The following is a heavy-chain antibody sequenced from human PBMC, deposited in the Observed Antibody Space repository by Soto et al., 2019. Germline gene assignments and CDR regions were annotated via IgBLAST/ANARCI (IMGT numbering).Heavy chain of an antibody. CDR3: ARAGGATGVYYYGMDV. CDR1: GGSISSYY. V-gene: IGHV4-59*01. CDR2: IDYSGST. J-gene: IGHJ6*02. Sequence: SETLSLTCTVSGGSISSYYWSWIRQPPGKGLEWIGYIDYSGSTNYNPSLKSRVTISVDTSKNQFSLKLSSVTAADTAVYYCARAGGATGVYYYGMDVWGQGTTVTVSS. D-gene: IGHD1-26*01.